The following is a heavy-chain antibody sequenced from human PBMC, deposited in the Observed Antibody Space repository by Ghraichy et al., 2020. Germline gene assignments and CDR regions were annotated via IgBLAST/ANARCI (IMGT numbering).Heavy chain of an antibody. CDR1: GGSFSGYY. Sequence: SETLSLTCAVYGGSFSGYYWSWIRQPPGKGLEWIGEINHSGSTNYNPSLKSRVTISVDTSKNPFSLKLSSVTAADTAVYYCARGRSLEPVRYWGQGTLVTVSS. V-gene: IGHV4-34*01. D-gene: IGHD1-1*01. J-gene: IGHJ4*02. CDR2: INHSGST. CDR3: ARGRSLEPVRY.